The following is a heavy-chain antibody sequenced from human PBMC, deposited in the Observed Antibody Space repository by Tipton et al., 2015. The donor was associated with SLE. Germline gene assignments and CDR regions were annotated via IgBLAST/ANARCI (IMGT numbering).Heavy chain of an antibody. D-gene: IGHD3-10*01. CDR3: ARDGQRTPLGYYGSGSSDGDY. CDR1: GFTFSDYY. V-gene: IGHV3-11*05. CDR2: ISSSSSYT. J-gene: IGHJ4*02. Sequence: SLRLSCAASGFTFSDYYMSWIRQAPGKGLEWVSYISSSSSYTNYADSVKGRFTISRDNAKNSLYLQMNSLRAEDTAVYYCARDGQRTPLGYYGSGSSDGDYWGQGTLVTVSS.